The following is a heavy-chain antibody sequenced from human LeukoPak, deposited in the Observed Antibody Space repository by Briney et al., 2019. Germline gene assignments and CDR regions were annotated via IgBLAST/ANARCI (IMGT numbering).Heavy chain of an antibody. V-gene: IGHV4-59*13. Sequence: PSETLSLTCTVSGGSISNYYWSWIRQPPGKGLEWIGHVYYSGSTEYIPSLSSRVTISADTSNNQFSLRLRSVTAADTAVYYCARLSRIVAAGDYSYHSLDVWGQGTTVTVSS. CDR1: GGSISNYY. D-gene: IGHD6-13*01. J-gene: IGHJ6*02. CDR2: VYYSGST. CDR3: ARLSRIVAAGDYSYHSLDV.